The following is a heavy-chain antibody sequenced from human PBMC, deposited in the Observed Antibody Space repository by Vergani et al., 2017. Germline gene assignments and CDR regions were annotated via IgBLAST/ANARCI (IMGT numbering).Heavy chain of an antibody. CDR1: GGTFSSYT. CDR2: IIPILGIA. Sequence: QVQLVQSGAEVKKPGSSVKVSCKASGGTFSSYTISWVRQAPGQGLEWMGRIIPILGIANYAQKFQGRVTSTADKSKRTAYMEMSSLRSEDTAVYYCARDPTTVTTGDYWGQGTLVTVYS. CDR3: ARDPTTVTTGDY. J-gene: IGHJ4*02. D-gene: IGHD4-11*01. V-gene: IGHV1-69*08.